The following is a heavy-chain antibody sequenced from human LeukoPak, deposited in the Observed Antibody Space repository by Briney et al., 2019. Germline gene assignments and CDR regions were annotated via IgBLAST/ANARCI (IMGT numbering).Heavy chain of an antibody. J-gene: IGHJ4*02. V-gene: IGHV3-30*18. CDR3: AKGGGSSGHSYYFDY. Sequence: GGSLRLSCAASGFPFSSYGMHWVRQAPGKGLEWVAAISNDGKNKFYADSVKGRFTISRDYPKNTVNLQMNSLRAEDTALYYCAKGGGSSGHSYYFDYWGQGSLVTVSS. CDR2: ISNDGKNK. CDR1: GFPFSSYG. D-gene: IGHD6-19*01.